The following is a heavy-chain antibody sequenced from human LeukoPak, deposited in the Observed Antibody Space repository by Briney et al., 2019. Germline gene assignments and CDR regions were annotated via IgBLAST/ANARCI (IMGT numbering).Heavy chain of an antibody. V-gene: IGHV4-30-4*01. CDR2: THYSGSS. CDR1: GASISSDDYY. J-gene: IGHJ5*02. CDR3: AREGRDFWSGSRGWFDP. D-gene: IGHD3-3*01. Sequence: SETLSLTCTVSGASISSDDYYWSWIRQPPGKGLKWIAYTHYSGSSFYNPSLKSRITISVDTSKNQFSLRLSSVTAADTAVYYCAREGRDFWSGSRGWFDPWGQGTLVTASS.